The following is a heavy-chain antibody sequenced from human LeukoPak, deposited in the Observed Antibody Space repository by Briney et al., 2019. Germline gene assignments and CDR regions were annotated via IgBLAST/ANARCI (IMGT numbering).Heavy chain of an antibody. Sequence: SETLSLTCTVSGGSISSGGYYWSWIRQHPGKGVEWIGYIYYSGSTYYNPSLKSRVTISVDTSKNQFSLKLSSVTAADTAVYYCAREIGYYFDYWGQGTLVTVSS. J-gene: IGHJ4*02. CDR2: IYYSGST. CDR1: GGSISSGGYY. V-gene: IGHV4-31*03. CDR3: AREIGYYFDY. D-gene: IGHD2/OR15-2a*01.